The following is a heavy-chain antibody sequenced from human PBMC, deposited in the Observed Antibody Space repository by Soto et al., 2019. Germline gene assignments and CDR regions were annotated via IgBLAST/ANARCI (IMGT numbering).Heavy chain of an antibody. Sequence: QVQLVESGGGVVQPGRSLRLSCAASGFTFSSYAMHWVRQAPGKGLEWVAVISYDGSNKYYADSVKGRFTISRDNSKNXXSLQMNSLRAEGTSVYYCARDYYRFNSGYGFSRDVWVQVTTVTVSS. D-gene: IGHD5-12*01. CDR2: ISYDGSNK. CDR3: ARDYYRFNSGYGFSRDV. J-gene: IGHJ6*02. V-gene: IGHV3-30-3*01. CDR1: GFTFSSYA.